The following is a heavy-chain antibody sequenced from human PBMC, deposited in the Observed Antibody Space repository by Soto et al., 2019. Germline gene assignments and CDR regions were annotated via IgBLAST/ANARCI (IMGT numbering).Heavy chain of an antibody. CDR3: VRYFDGSGYSYPPIHFDH. V-gene: IGHV3-7*03. J-gene: IGHJ4*02. CDR1: EFTFGRYW. Sequence: GGSLRLSCAASEFTFGRYWMSWVRQAPGKGLERVANIKPDGSETFYADSVQGRFTISRDNARDSLFLQMSSLRAEDTAIYYCVRYFDGSGYSYPPIHFDHWGQGTLVTVSS. CDR2: IKPDGSET. D-gene: IGHD3-22*01.